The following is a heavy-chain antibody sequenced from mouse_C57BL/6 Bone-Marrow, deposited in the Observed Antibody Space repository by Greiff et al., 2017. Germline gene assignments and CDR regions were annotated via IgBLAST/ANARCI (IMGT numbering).Heavy chain of an antibody. Sequence: QVQLKQSGAELVKPGASVKISCKASGYAFSSYWMNWVKQRPGKGLEWIGQIYPGDGDTNYNGKFKGKATLTADKSSSTAYMQLSSLTSEDSAVYFCARGDYYGSSWHWYFDVWGTGTTVTVSS. V-gene: IGHV1-80*01. CDR1: GYAFSSYW. D-gene: IGHD1-1*01. J-gene: IGHJ1*03. CDR3: ARGDYYGSSWHWYFDV. CDR2: IYPGDGDT.